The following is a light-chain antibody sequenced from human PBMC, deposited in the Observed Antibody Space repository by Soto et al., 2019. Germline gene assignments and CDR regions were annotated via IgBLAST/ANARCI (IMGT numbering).Light chain of an antibody. J-gene: IGKJ1*01. CDR3: QQYETYSPWT. CDR2: KAS. V-gene: IGKV1-5*03. Sequence: DIQMTQSPSSLSASVGDRITITCRASQIMDTWLAWYQQKPGKAPKLLIYKASSLENGVPSRFSGSGSGTEFTLTISSLQPDDFATYYCQQYETYSPWTFGQGTKVEVK. CDR1: QIMDTW.